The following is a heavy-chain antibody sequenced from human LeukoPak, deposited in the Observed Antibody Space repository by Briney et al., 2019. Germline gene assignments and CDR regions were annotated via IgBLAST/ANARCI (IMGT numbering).Heavy chain of an antibody. CDR3: AREVKRETTRYAYFDY. CDR2: INPSGGST. CDR1: GYTLTSYY. Sequence: ASVKVSCKASGYTLTSYYMHWVRQAPGQGLEWMGIINPSGGSTSYAQKFQGRVTMTRDMSTSTVYMELSSLRSEDTAVYYCAREVKRETTRYAYFDYWGQGTLVTVSS. V-gene: IGHV1-46*01. D-gene: IGHD1/OR15-1a*01. J-gene: IGHJ4*02.